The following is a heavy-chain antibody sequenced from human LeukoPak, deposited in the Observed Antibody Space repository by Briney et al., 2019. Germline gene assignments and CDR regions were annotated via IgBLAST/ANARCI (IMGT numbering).Heavy chain of an antibody. Sequence: GGSLRLSCAASGFTFSNAWMSWVRQAPGKGLEWVGRLKSKTDGGTTDYAAPVKGRFTILRDDSKNTLYLQMNSLKTEDTAVYYCAKATPGKTRLRIGPWFDPWGQGTLVTVSS. CDR2: LKSKTDGGTT. D-gene: IGHD4-17*01. V-gene: IGHV3-15*01. CDR3: AKATPGKTRLRIGPWFDP. J-gene: IGHJ5*02. CDR1: GFTFSNAW.